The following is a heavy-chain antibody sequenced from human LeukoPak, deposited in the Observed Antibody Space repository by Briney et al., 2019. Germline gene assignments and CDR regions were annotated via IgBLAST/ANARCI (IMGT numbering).Heavy chain of an antibody. D-gene: IGHD6-6*01. CDR2: IKQDGSQR. Sequence: GGSLRLSCTASGFTFSDYWMTWVRQAPGKGPEWVANIKQDGSQRYYVDSVRGRLTISRDNAKNSLFLQMNGVRAEDTAVYYCARRGGSSSRRSPIDYWGQGTLVTVSS. V-gene: IGHV3-7*01. CDR1: GFTFSDYW. J-gene: IGHJ4*02. CDR3: ARRGGSSSRRSPIDY.